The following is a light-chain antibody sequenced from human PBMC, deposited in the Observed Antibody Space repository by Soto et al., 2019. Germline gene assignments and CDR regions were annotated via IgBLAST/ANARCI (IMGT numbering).Light chain of an antibody. V-gene: IGKV1-39*01. CDR3: QQSYSTPA. Sequence: DIQMTQSPSSLCASVEATVIITSRAGQSISNQLNWYQQKPGKAPKLLIFAASSLQSGVPSRFSGSRSGTDFTLTISSLQPEDFATYYCQQSYSTPAFCQGTKVDI. CDR1: QSISNQ. CDR2: AAS. J-gene: IGKJ1*01.